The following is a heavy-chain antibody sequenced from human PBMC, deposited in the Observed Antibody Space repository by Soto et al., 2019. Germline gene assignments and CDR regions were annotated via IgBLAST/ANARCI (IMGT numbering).Heavy chain of an antibody. CDR1: GDSISSGDYY. V-gene: IGHV4-30-4*01. J-gene: IGHJ5*02. Sequence: QVQLQESGPGLVKPSQTLSLTCTVSGDSISSGDYYWSWIRQPPGKGLELIGYIYHSGSTYYNPSLKSRATISVDTSKNQFSLKLSSVTAADTAVYYCARDYGNYKFGPWGQGTLVTVSS. CDR2: IYHSGST. CDR3: ARDYGNYKFGP. D-gene: IGHD4-17*01.